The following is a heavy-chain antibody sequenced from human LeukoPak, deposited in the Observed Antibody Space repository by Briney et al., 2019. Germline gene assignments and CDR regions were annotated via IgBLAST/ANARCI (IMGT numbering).Heavy chain of an antibody. CDR2: INHSGST. CDR3: ARAVAGSRLIDY. V-gene: IGHV4-34*01. D-gene: IGHD6-19*01. CDR1: GGSFSGYY. J-gene: IGHJ4*02. Sequence: PSETLSLTCAVYGGSFSGYYWSWIRQPPGKGLEWIGEINHSGSTNYNPSLKSRVTISVDTSKNQFSLKLSSVTAADTAVYYCARAVAGSRLIDYWGQGTLVTVSS.